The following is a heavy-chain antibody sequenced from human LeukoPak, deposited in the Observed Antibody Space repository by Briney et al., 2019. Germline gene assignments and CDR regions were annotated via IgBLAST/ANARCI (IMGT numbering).Heavy chain of an antibody. J-gene: IGHJ4*02. D-gene: IGHD5-12*01. CDR1: GFTFSSYA. CDR2: IGPSGTNK. V-gene: IGHV3-21*01. CDR3: ASLIVATGRIPDY. Sequence: GGSLRLSCAASGFTFSSYAMNWVRQAPGKGLEWVASIGPSGTNKHYAGSLESRFTISRDNARNSLYLQMNSLRAEDTAVYYCASLIVATGRIPDYWGQGTLVTVSS.